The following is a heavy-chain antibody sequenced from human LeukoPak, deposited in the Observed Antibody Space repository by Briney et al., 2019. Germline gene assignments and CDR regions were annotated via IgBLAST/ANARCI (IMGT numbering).Heavy chain of an antibody. V-gene: IGHV3-48*01. CDR1: AFTFSDYS. J-gene: IGHJ4*02. CDR2: ISGRSSTI. Sequence: PGGSLRLSCVASAFTFSDYSMNWVRQATGKGLEWVSYISGRSSTIYYADSVKGRFTISRDNAKNSMYLQMNSLRAEDTAVYYCARDRNKSGSYFFDYWGQGTLVTVSS. D-gene: IGHD1-26*01. CDR3: ARDRNKSGSYFFDY.